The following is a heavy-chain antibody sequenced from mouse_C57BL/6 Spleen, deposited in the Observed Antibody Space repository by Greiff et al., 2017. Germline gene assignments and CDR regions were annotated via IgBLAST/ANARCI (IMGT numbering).Heavy chain of an antibody. CDR3: ARYEYYFDY. Sequence: DVMLVESGGDLVKPGGSLKLSCAASGFTFSSYGMSWVRQTPDKRLEWVATISSGGSYTYYPDSVKGRFTISRDNANNSLYLQMSSLKSEDTAMYYCARYEYYFDYWGPGTTLTVFS. CDR2: ISSGGSYT. CDR1: GFTFSSYG. J-gene: IGHJ2*01. V-gene: IGHV5-6*02. D-gene: IGHD2-10*02.